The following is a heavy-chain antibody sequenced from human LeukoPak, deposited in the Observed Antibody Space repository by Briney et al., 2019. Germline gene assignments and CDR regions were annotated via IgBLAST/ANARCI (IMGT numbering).Heavy chain of an antibody. CDR2: INHSGST. D-gene: IGHD6-19*01. V-gene: IGHV4-34*01. J-gene: IGHJ5*02. Sequence: ASETLSPTCAVYGVSFSGYYWSWIRQPPAKGLEWIGEINHSGSTNYNPSLKSRVTISVDTSKNQFSLKLSSVTAADTAVYYCAREGIAVAGRFDPWGQGILVTVSS. CDR3: AREGIAVAGRFDP. CDR1: GVSFSGYY.